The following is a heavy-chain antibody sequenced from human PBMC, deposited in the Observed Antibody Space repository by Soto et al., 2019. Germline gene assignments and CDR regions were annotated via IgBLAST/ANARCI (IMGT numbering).Heavy chain of an antibody. V-gene: IGHV3-21*01. CDR2: ISSSSSYI. D-gene: IGHD3-10*01. CDR1: GFTFSSYS. J-gene: IGHJ6*02. Sequence: GGSLRLSCAASGFTFSSYSMNWVRQAPGKGLEWVSSISSSSSYIYYADSVKGRFTISRDNAKNTLYLQMNSLRAEDTAVYYCARDFLYYYGSGSFRPPYYYYGMDVWGQGTTVTVSS. CDR3: ARDFLYYYGSGSFRPPYYYYGMDV.